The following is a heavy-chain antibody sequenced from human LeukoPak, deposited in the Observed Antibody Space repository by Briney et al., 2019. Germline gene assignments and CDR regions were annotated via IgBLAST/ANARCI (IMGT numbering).Heavy chain of an antibody. D-gene: IGHD3-22*01. CDR1: GYTFTSYG. CDR3: ARLTYYYDSSGFNWFDP. J-gene: IGHJ5*02. Sequence: GASVKVSCKASGYTFTSYGISWVRQAPGQGLEWMGWISAYNGNTNYAQKLQGRVTMTTDTSTSTAYMELRSLRSDDTAVYYCARLTYYYDSSGFNWFDPWGQGTLVTVSS. V-gene: IGHV1-18*01. CDR2: ISAYNGNT.